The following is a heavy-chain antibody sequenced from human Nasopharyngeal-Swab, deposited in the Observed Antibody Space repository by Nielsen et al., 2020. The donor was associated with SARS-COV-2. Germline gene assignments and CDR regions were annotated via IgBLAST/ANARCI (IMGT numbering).Heavy chain of an antibody. D-gene: IGHD4-17*01. J-gene: IGHJ4*02. V-gene: IGHV3-23*01. Sequence: GESLKISCAASRFTFSNYAMSWVRQAPGKGLEWVSTINNRGDDTHFVDSVRGRFTVSSDNSKSTLYLQMNSLRGEDTAIYYCVRDLAYDDVCWGRGTLVTVSS. CDR3: VRDLAYDDVC. CDR1: RFTFSNYA. CDR2: INNRGDDT.